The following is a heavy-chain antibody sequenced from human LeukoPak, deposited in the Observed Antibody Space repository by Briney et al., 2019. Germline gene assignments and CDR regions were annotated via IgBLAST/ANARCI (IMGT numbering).Heavy chain of an antibody. J-gene: IGHJ4*02. Sequence: GGSLRLSCAASGFTFSSYGIHWVSQAPGKGLEWVTVIWYDGSNKYYADSVKGRFTISRDNIKNTLYLQMNSLRAEDTAVYYCAREIYDSSGSLDYWGQGTLVTVSS. CDR1: GFTFSSYG. V-gene: IGHV3-33*01. CDR2: IWYDGSNK. CDR3: AREIYDSSGSLDY. D-gene: IGHD3-22*01.